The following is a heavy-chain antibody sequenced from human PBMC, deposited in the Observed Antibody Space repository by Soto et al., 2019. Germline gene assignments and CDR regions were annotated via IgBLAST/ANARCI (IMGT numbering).Heavy chain of an antibody. Sequence: ASVKVSCKASGYTFTSYYMHWVRQAPGQGLEWMGIINPSGGSTNYAQKLQGRVTMTTDTSTSTAYMELRSLRSDDTAVYYCARDHRLLWFGELPYNWFDPWGQGTLVTVSS. CDR3: ARDHRLLWFGELPYNWFDP. V-gene: IGHV1-46*01. D-gene: IGHD3-10*01. CDR2: INPSGGST. CDR1: GYTFTSYY. J-gene: IGHJ5*02.